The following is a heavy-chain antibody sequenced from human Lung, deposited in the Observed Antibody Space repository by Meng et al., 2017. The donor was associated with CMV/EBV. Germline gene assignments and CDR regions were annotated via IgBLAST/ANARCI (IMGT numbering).Heavy chain of an antibody. J-gene: IGHJ4*02. CDR2: ISSSSMNI. D-gene: IGHD3-10*01. CDR3: TRDFGSRGFDF. Sequence: GGSLGLXCAASGFAFSSFQMNWVRQSAGKGLEWIAAISSSSMNIYYGDLVKGRFTISRDNGRNSVFLQMNSLRADDTAKYYCTRDFGSRGFDFWGQGTVVTVSS. CDR1: GFAFSSFQ. V-gene: IGHV3-21*01.